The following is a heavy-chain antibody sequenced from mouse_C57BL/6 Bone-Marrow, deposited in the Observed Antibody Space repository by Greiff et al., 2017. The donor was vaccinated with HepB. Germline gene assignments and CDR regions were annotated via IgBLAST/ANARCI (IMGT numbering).Heavy chain of an antibody. D-gene: IGHD1-1*01. CDR2: ISSGGSYT. J-gene: IGHJ3*01. Sequence: EVKLMESGGDLVKPGGSLKLSCAASGFPFSSYGMSWVRQTPDKRLEWVATISSGGSYTYYPDSVKGRFTISRDNAKNTLYLQMSSLKSEATAMYYCASPSYYYGSRWFAYWGQGTLVTVSA. CDR3: ASPSYYYGSRWFAY. V-gene: IGHV5-6*01. CDR1: GFPFSSYG.